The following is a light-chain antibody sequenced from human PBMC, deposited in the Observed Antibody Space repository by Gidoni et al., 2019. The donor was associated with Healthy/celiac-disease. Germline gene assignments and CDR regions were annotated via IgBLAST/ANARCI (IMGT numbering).Light chain of an antibody. Sequence: VMTQSQLCLRVTPGEPASISCRSSQSLLHSNGYDYLDWYLQKPGQSPQLLIYLGSNRASGVPDRFSGSGSGTDFTLKISRVEAEDVGIYYCMQALQTPITFGQGTRLDIK. CDR2: LGS. J-gene: IGKJ5*01. CDR3: MQALQTPIT. V-gene: IGKV2-28*01. CDR1: QSLLHSNGYDY.